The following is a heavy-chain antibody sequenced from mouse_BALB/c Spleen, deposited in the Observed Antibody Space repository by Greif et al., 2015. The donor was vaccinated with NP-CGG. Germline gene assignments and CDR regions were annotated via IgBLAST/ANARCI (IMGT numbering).Heavy chain of an antibody. V-gene: IGHV1-15*01. CDR1: GYTFTDYE. CDR2: IDPETGGT. D-gene: IGHD2-14*01. Sequence: LVESGAELVRPGASVTLSCKASGYTFTDYEMHWVKQTPVHGLEWIGAIDPETGGTAYNQKFKGKATLTADKSSSTAYIELRSLTSEDSAVYYGTHRYGGYFDVWGAGTTVPVSS. CDR3: THRYGGYFDV. J-gene: IGHJ1*01.